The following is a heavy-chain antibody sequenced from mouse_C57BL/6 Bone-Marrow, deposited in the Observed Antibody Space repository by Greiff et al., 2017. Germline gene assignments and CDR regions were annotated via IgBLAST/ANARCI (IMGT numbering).Heavy chain of an antibody. CDR2: ISSGGSYT. CDR1: GFTFSSYG. CDR3: ARKGRGYAMDY. V-gene: IGHV5-6*01. J-gene: IGHJ4*01. Sequence: EVKLVESGGDLVKPGGSLKLSCAASGFTFSSYGMSWVRQTPDKRLEWVATISSGGSYTYYPDSVKGRFTISRDNAKNTLYLQMSSLKSEDTAMYYWARKGRGYAMDYWGQGTSVTVSS.